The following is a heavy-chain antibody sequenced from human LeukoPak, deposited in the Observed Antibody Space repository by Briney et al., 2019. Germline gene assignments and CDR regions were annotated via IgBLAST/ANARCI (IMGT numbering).Heavy chain of an antibody. J-gene: IGHJ4*02. CDR2: ISYDGSNK. V-gene: IGHV3-30-3*01. D-gene: IGHD3-22*01. CDR3: ARGPHYYDSSGYTPSGY. CDR1: GFTFSSYA. Sequence: GGSLRLSCAASGFTFSSYAMHWVRQAPGKGLEWVAVISYDGSNKYYEDSVKGRFTISRDNSKNTLYLQMNSLRAEDTAVYYCARGPHYYDSSGYTPSGYWGQGTLVTVSS.